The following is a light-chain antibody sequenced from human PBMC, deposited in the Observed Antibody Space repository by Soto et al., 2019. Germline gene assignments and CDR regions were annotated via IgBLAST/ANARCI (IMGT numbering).Light chain of an antibody. CDR2: AAS. CDR1: QSITNY. V-gene: IGKV1-39*01. Sequence: DIQMTQSPSSLSASVGDRVTITCRASQSITNYLNWYQQKPGKAPKLLIYAASSLQSRVPSRFSGSGSGTDFILTISSLQPEDFATYYCQQSYFTPPTFGGGTKVEIK. CDR3: QQSYFTPPT. J-gene: IGKJ4*01.